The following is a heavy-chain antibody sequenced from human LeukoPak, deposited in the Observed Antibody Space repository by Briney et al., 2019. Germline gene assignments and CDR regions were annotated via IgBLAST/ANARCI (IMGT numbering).Heavy chain of an antibody. J-gene: IGHJ4*02. V-gene: IGHV3-21*01. Sequence: GGSLRLSCAASGFSFDNHNMNWVRQAPGKGLEWVSSISGSSSYIYYADSVKGRFTVSRDNAKNSLYLQVNSLRDADTAVYYCAKERLTMVRGVIRTFDYWGQGTLVTVSS. CDR1: GFSFDNHN. CDR2: ISGSSSYI. CDR3: AKERLTMVRGVIRTFDY. D-gene: IGHD3-10*01.